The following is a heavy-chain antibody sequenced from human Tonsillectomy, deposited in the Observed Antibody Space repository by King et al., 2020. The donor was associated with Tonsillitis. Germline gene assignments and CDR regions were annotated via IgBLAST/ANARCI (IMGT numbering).Heavy chain of an antibody. CDR1: GGSFNNFH. CDR3: ARGLSFGMDV. J-gene: IGHJ6*02. D-gene: IGHD3-16*02. Sequence: QLVQSGAEVKKPGSSVKVSCKASGGSFNNFHINWVRQAPGQGLEWMGGIIPIYDTPNYAQKFQGRLTISADESTTTAYMELSSLRSEDTAMYYCARGLSFGMDVWGQGTTVTVSS. V-gene: IGHV1-69*01. CDR2: IIPIYDTP.